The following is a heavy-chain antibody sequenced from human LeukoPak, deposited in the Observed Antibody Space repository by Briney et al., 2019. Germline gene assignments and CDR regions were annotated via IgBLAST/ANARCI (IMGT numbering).Heavy chain of an antibody. Sequence: KTSETLSLTCTVSGGSISSSSYYWGWIRQPPGKGLEWIGSIYYSGSTYYNPSLKSRVTISVDTSKNQFSLKLSSVTAADTAVYYCARDEGSFNYYFDYWGQGTLVTVSS. CDR2: IYYSGST. CDR3: ARDEGSFNYYFDY. V-gene: IGHV4-39*07. CDR1: GGSISSSSYY. J-gene: IGHJ4*02. D-gene: IGHD1-1*01.